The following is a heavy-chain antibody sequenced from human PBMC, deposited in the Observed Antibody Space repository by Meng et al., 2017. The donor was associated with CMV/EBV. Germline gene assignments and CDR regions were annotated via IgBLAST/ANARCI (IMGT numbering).Heavy chain of an antibody. V-gene: IGHV4-30-4*08. CDR3: ARVGRTSCYDY. Sequence: QVHLQESGPGLVKHSQPLSLTCTVSGGSISSGDYYWSWIRQPPGKGLEWIGYIYYSGSTYYNPSLKSRVTISVDTSKNQFSLKLSSVTAADTAVYYCARVGRTSCYDYWGQGTLVTVSS. CDR2: IYYSGST. J-gene: IGHJ4*02. CDR1: GGSISSGDYY. D-gene: IGHD2-2*01.